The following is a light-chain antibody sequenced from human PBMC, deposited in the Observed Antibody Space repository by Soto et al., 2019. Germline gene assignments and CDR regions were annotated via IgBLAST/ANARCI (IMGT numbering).Light chain of an antibody. CDR1: SSDVGGYNY. J-gene: IGLJ3*02. V-gene: IGLV2-8*01. CDR3: SSYSASNNFYFV. Sequence: QSALTQPPSASGSPGQSVTISXTGTSSDVGGYNYVSWYHQYPGRAPKLMIYEVTKRPSGVPDRFSGSKSGNTASLTVSGRQAEDEADYYCSSYSASNNFYFVFGGGTKLTVL. CDR2: EVT.